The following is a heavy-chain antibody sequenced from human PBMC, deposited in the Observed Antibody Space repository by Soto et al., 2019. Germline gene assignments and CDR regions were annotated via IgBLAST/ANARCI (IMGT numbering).Heavy chain of an antibody. CDR1: GGSISSYY. CDR3: ARLPWADYGGIFDP. D-gene: IGHD4-17*01. CDR2: IYYSGST. V-gene: IGHV4-59*01. J-gene: IGHJ5*02. Sequence: QVQLQESGPGLVKPSESLSLTCTVSGGSISSYYWSWIRQPPGKGLEWIGYIYYSGSTNYNPSLKRRVTISVETSKNQFSLKLSSVTAADTAMYYCARLPWADYGGIFDPWGQGTLVTVSS.